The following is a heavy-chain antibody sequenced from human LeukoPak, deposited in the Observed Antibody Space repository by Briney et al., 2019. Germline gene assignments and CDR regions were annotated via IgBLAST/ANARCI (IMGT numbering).Heavy chain of an antibody. CDR1: GFTFSSYA. D-gene: IGHD3-10*01. Sequence: RPGGSLRLSCAASGFTFSSYAMSWVRQAPGKRLEVVSAIGGSGGNTYYADSVKGRFTISRDNSKNTLSLQMNSLGAEDTAVYYCAKDGVYGSGSSYYFDYWGQGTLVTVSS. J-gene: IGHJ4*02. CDR3: AKDGVYGSGSSYYFDY. CDR2: IGGSGGNT. V-gene: IGHV3-23*01.